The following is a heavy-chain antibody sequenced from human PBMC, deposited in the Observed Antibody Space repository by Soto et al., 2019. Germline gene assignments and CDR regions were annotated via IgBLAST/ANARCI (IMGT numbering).Heavy chain of an antibody. CDR2: INSDGDIT. D-gene: IGHD3-16*01. V-gene: IGHV3-74*03. CDR1: GFTFSSYW. J-gene: IGHJ4*02. CDR3: ASLGAPSDY. Sequence: GGSLRLSCAASGFTFSSYWMHWVRQAPGKGLVWVSHINSDGDITEYADSVKCRFTISRDNTKNALYLQMNSLRAEDTAVYYCASLGAPSDYWGQGTRVTVSS.